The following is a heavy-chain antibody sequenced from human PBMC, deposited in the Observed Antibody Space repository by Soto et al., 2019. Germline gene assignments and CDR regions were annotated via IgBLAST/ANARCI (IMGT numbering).Heavy chain of an antibody. V-gene: IGHV5-10-1*01. D-gene: IGHD2-2*02. CDR1: GYSFTSYW. CDR2: IDPSDSYT. CDR3: ARHGVYCSSTSCYMYYYYGMDV. J-gene: IGHJ6*02. Sequence: GEYLKISCKGSGYSFTSYWISWVRQMPGKGLEWMGRIDPSDSYTNYSPSFQGHVTISADKSISTAYLQWSSLKASETAMYYCARHGVYCSSTSCYMYYYYGMDVWGQGTTVTVSS.